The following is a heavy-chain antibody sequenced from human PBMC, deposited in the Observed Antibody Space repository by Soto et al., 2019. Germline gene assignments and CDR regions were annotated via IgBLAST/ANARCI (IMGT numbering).Heavy chain of an antibody. CDR1: GYTFTSYA. CDR2: INAGNGNT. CDR3: ARDIKRRAMAPYYYYYYGMDV. J-gene: IGHJ6*02. V-gene: IGHV1-3*01. Sequence: GASVKVSCKASGYTFTSYAMHWVRQAPGQRLEWMGWINAGNGNTKYSQKFQGRVTITRDTSASTAYMELSSLRFEDTAVYYCARDIKRRAMAPYYYYYYGMDVWGQGTTVTVSS. D-gene: IGHD5-18*01.